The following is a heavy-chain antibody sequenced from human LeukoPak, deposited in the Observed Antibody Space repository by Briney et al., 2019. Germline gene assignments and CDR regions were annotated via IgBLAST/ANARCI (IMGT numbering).Heavy chain of an antibody. CDR1: GFTFTSDA. V-gene: IGHV3-23*01. Sequence: GGSLRLSCVASGFTFTSDAMNWVRQAPGKGLEWVSSTVSRGTTQYADSVKGRFTISRDNSKNTLYLQMNSLRAEDTAVYYCAREPNAGSGNYRKYFDFWGQGTLVTVSS. D-gene: IGHD3-10*01. J-gene: IGHJ4*02. CDR3: AREPNAGSGNYRKYFDF. CDR2: TVSRGTT.